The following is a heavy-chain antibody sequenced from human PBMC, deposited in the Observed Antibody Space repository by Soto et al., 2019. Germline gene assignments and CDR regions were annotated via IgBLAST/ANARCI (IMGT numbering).Heavy chain of an antibody. CDR1: GASIRNFY. CDR2: IYNGERT. J-gene: IGHJ4*02. Sequence: QVHLQESGPGLVKPSETMSLTCTASGASIRNFYWNWVRQFPGKGLEWIGHIYNGERTNYNPSLKSRVTISVDTSKNQFSLKLSSVTVADMAVYYCAKTTGWPGFDYWGQGTLVAVSS. CDR3: AKTTGWPGFDY. D-gene: IGHD6-19*01. V-gene: IGHV4-59*01.